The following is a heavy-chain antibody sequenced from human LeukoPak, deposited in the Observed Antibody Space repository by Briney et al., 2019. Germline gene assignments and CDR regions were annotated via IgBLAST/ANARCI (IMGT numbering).Heavy chain of an antibody. D-gene: IGHD1-26*01. CDR3: ARDSGSYYLDY. V-gene: IGHV4-61*01. J-gene: IGHJ4*02. CDR2: IYYSGST. Sequence: PSETLSLTCTVSGGSVSSGSYYWSWIRQPPGKGLEWIGYIYYSGSTNYNPSLKSRVTISVDTSKNQFSLKLSSVTAADTAVYYCARDSGSYYLDYWGQGTLVTVSS. CDR1: GGSVSSGSYY.